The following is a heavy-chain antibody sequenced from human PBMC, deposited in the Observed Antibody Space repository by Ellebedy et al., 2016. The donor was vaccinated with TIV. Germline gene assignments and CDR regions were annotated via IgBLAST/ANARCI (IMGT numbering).Heavy chain of an antibody. Sequence: GESLKISCTASGFTFSYSWMSWVRQAPGKGLEWVANIKHDGSEKYYVDSVKGRFTISRDNAKNSLYLQMNSLRAEDTAVYYCARDRAAKYYFNYWGQGSLVTVSA. D-gene: IGHD6-13*01. CDR1: GFTFSYSW. CDR2: IKHDGSEK. CDR3: ARDRAAKYYFNY. V-gene: IGHV3-7*01. J-gene: IGHJ4*02.